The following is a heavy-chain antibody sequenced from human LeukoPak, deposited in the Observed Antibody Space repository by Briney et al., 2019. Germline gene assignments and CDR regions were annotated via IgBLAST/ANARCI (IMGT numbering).Heavy chain of an antibody. Sequence: GGSLRLSCAASGFTFSSYAMSWVRQAPGKGLEWVSAISGSGGSTYYADSVKGRFTISRDNSKNTLYLQMNSLRAEDTAVYYCAKDLSYYGSGSYYPPRGWFDPWGQGTLVTASS. CDR2: ISGSGGST. V-gene: IGHV3-23*01. CDR1: GFTFSSYA. J-gene: IGHJ5*02. CDR3: AKDLSYYGSGSYYPPRGWFDP. D-gene: IGHD3-10*01.